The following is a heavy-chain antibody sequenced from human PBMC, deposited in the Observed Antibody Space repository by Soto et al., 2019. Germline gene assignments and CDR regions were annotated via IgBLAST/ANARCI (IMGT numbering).Heavy chain of an antibody. CDR1: GFTFSSYA. D-gene: IGHD6-13*01. CDR2: ISYDGSNK. Sequence: QVQLVESGGGVVQPGRSLRLSCAASGFTFSSYAMHWVRQAPGKGLEWVAVISYDGSNKYYADSVKGRFTISRDNSKNTLYLQMNSLRAEDTAVYYWARDRAAGTSRFYYYGMDVWGQGTTVTVSS. J-gene: IGHJ6*02. CDR3: ARDRAAGTSRFYYYGMDV. V-gene: IGHV3-30-3*01.